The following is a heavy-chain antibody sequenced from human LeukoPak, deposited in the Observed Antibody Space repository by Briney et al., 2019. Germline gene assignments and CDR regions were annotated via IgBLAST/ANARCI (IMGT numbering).Heavy chain of an antibody. Sequence: GGSLRLSCAGSGFAFSRYGMTWVRQAPGKGLEWVSYISGSSGTINYADSVKGRLTVSRDNAKNSLFLQMNGLRVEDTAVYFCAREHDYGDYAFDFWGRGTLVTVSS. V-gene: IGHV3-48*04. D-gene: IGHD4-17*01. J-gene: IGHJ4*02. CDR1: GFAFSRYG. CDR2: ISGSSGTI. CDR3: AREHDYGDYAFDF.